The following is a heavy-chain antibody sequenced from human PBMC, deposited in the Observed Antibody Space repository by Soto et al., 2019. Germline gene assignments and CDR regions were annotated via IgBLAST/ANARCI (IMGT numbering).Heavy chain of an antibody. J-gene: IGHJ6*02. CDR3: GRGGSNSPNGMDV. CDR1: GFTFSSYW. D-gene: IGHD4-4*01. Sequence: GGSLRLSCAASGFTFSSYWMSWVRQAPGKGLEWVANIKQDGSEKYYVDSVKGRFTISRDNAKNSLYLQMNSLRAEDTAVYYCGRGGSNSPNGMDVWGQGTTVTGS. V-gene: IGHV3-7*01. CDR2: IKQDGSEK.